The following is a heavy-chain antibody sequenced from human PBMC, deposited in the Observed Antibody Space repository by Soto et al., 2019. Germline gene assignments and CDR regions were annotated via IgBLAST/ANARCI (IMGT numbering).Heavy chain of an antibody. V-gene: IGHV3-23*01. D-gene: IGHD4-17*01. J-gene: IGHJ6*02. CDR1: GFTFSSYA. Sequence: EVQLLESGGGLVQPGGSLRLSCAASGFTFSSYAMSWVRQAPGKGLEWVSAISGSGGSTYYADSVKGRFTISRDNSKNTLYLQMNSLRTEDTAVYYCARATVTTDYCYSYGMDVWGQGTTVTVAS. CDR3: ARATVTTDYCYSYGMDV. CDR2: ISGSGGST.